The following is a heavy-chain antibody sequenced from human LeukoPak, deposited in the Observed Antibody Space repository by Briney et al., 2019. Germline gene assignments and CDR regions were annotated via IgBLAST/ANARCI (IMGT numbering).Heavy chain of an antibody. CDR3: ARHYPYYYVSSGYYYFDY. CDR2: IYHSGST. V-gene: IGHV4-38-2*01. D-gene: IGHD3-22*01. CDR1: GYSISSGYY. J-gene: IGHJ4*02. Sequence: PSETLSLTCAVSGYSISSGYYWGWIRQPPGKGLEWIGSIYHSGSTYYNPSLKSRVTISVDTSKNQFSLKLSSVTAADTAVYYCARHYPYYYVSSGYYYFDYWGQGTLVTVSS.